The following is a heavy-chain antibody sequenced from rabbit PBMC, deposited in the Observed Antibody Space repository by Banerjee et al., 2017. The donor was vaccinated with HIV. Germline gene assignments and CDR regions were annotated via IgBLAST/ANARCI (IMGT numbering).Heavy chain of an antibody. CDR2: IYNGDGNT. D-gene: IGHD6-1*01. V-gene: IGHV1S43*01. Sequence: QQQLEESGGGLVKPGGTLTLTCKASGIDFSSYYRMCWVRQAPGRGLELIACIYNGDGNTNYASWVNGRFTVSRSTSLNTVTLQMTSLTAADTATYFCARGTGYAGSGYATPSYYFNLWGPGTLVTVS. CDR1: GIDFSSYYR. J-gene: IGHJ4*01. CDR3: ARGTGYAGSGYATPSYYFNL.